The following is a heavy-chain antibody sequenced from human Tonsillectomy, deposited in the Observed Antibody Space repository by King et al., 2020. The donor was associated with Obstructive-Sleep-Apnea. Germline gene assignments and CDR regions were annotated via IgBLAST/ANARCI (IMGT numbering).Heavy chain of an antibody. CDR3: ARRNYDSSGTHYFAY. J-gene: IGHJ4*02. D-gene: IGHD3-22*01. CDR2: ISSSSSYT. V-gene: IGHV3-11*06. CDR1: GFTFSDYY. Sequence: VQLVESGGGLVKPGGSLRLSCAASGFTFSDYYMSWIRQAPGQGLEWVSYISSSSSYTNYADSVKGRFTISRDNAKNSLYLQMNSLRAEDTAVYYCARRNYDSSGTHYFAYWGQGTLVTVSS.